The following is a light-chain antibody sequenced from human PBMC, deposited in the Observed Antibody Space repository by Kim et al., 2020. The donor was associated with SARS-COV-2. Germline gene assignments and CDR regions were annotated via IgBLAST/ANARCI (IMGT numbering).Light chain of an antibody. J-gene: IGLJ1*01. CDR2: EVS. CDR3: CSYAGSTTYYV. Sequence: QSALTQPASVSGSPGQSITISCTGTNSDVGNYNLVSWYQQPPGKAPKLLIYEVSKRPSGISNRFSGSKSGNTASLTISGLQAEDEADYFCCSYAGSTTYYVLGTGTKVTVL. CDR1: NSDVGNYNL. V-gene: IGLV2-23*02.